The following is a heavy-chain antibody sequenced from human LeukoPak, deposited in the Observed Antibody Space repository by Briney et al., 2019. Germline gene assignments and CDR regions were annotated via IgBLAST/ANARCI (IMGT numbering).Heavy chain of an antibody. J-gene: IGHJ6*03. V-gene: IGHV3-33*01. CDR1: GFTFSSYG. CDR3: ARGYYEIYYIDV. CDR2: IWYDGSNK. D-gene: IGHD3-22*01. Sequence: GRSLRLSCAASGFTFSSYGMHWVRQAPGKGLEWVAVIWYDGSNKYYADSVKGRFTISRDNSKNTLYLQMNSLRAEDTAVYYCARGYYEIYYIDVWGKGTTVTVSS.